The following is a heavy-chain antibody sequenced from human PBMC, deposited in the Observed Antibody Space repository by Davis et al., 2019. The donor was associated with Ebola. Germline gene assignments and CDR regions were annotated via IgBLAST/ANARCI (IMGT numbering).Heavy chain of an antibody. D-gene: IGHD2/OR15-2a*01. Sequence: SETLSLTCSVSGGSIRSSSYYCAWIRQPPGEGLEWIGSMFYTGNTYINPSLKSRVTVSVDTSKNQFSLKLSSVTAADTAVYYCARVSNRYGMDVWGQGTTVTVSS. V-gene: IGHV4-39*07. CDR1: GGSIRSSSYY. CDR2: MFYTGNT. J-gene: IGHJ6*02. CDR3: ARVSNRYGMDV.